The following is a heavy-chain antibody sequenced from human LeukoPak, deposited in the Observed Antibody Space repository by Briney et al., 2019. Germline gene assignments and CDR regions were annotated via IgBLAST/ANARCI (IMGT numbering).Heavy chain of an antibody. D-gene: IGHD2-2*01. CDR1: GFTVSSNY. Sequence: AGGSLRLSCAASGFTVSSNYMSWVRQAPGKGLEWVSVIYSGGSTYYADSVKGRFTISRDRSKNTLYLQMNRLGAEDTAVYYCATAPSSLFDYWGQGTLVTVSS. CDR3: ATAPSSLFDY. CDR2: IYSGGST. J-gene: IGHJ4*02. V-gene: IGHV3-53*01.